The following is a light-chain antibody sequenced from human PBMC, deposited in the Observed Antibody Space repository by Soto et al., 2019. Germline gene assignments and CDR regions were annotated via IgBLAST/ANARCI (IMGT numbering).Light chain of an antibody. J-gene: IGKJ1*01. CDR2: KAS. Sequence: DIQMTQSPSTLSASVGDRVTITCRASQSISVWLAWYQQKAGKAPNRLIYKASRLESGVPSRFSGSGSETEFTLTISSLQPGDYATYYCQQYNSYYPTFGQGTKVEVK. CDR3: QQYNSYYPT. CDR1: QSISVW. V-gene: IGKV1-5*03.